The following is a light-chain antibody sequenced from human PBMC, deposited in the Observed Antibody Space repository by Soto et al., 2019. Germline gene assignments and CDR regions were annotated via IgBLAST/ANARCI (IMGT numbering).Light chain of an antibody. CDR2: DVN. J-gene: IGLJ3*02. CDR1: SSDVGGYNY. V-gene: IGLV2-11*01. Sequence: QSVLTQPRSVSGSPGQSVTISCTGTSSDVGGYNYVSWYQQYPGKAPKLMIYDVNKRPSGVPDRFSGSKSGNTASLTISGLQPEDEADYYCCSYAGGFTWVFGGGTKVTVL. CDR3: CSYAGGFTWV.